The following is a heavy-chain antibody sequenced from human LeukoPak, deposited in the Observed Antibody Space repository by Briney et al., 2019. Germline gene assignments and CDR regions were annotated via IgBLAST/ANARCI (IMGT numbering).Heavy chain of an antibody. Sequence: SQTLSLTCTVSGGSISSGGYYWSWIRQHPGKGLEWIGYIYYSGSTYYNPSLKSRVTITVDTSKNQFALKLSSVTAADTAVYYCARGLYQLPTSREGFDPWGQGTLVTVSS. CDR1: GGSISSGGYY. CDR2: IYYSGST. V-gene: IGHV4-31*03. CDR3: ARGLYQLPTSREGFDP. J-gene: IGHJ5*02. D-gene: IGHD2-2*01.